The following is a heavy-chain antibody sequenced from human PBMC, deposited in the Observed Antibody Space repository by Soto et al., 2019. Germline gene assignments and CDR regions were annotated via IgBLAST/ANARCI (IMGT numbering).Heavy chain of an antibody. V-gene: IGHV1-18*01. D-gene: IGHD2-15*01. CDR1: GYTFHDYA. CDR2: ISASIGHT. Sequence: QLVQSGAEVKKPGASVKVSCKASGYTFHDYAITWVRQAPGQGLEWVGWISASIGHTNYAQSFQVRVTMTTDRSTTTAYLELRSLISYDTAVYYCARGSYCSGGSCTNWFVAWGQGTLVTVSS. J-gene: IGHJ5*02. CDR3: ARGSYCSGGSCTNWFVA.